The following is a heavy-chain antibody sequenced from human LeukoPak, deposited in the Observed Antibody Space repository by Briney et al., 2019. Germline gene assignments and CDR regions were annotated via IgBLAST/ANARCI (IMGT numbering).Heavy chain of an antibody. CDR1: GGSISSYY. V-gene: IGHV4-59*12. D-gene: IGHD4-17*01. Sequence: PSETLSLTCTVSGGSISSYYWSWIRQPPGKGLEWIGYIYYSGSTNYNPSLKSRVTISVDTSKNQFSLQLNSVTPEDTAVYYCARSDYGDSSFDYWGQGTLVTVSS. J-gene: IGHJ4*02. CDR2: IYYSGST. CDR3: ARSDYGDSSFDY.